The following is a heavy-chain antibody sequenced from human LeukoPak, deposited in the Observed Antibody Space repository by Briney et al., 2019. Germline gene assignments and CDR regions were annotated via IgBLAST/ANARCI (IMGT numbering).Heavy chain of an antibody. D-gene: IGHD1-26*01. CDR1: GYNFNSYW. J-gene: IGHJ4*02. Sequence: PGESLKISCKGSGYNFNSYWIGWVRQMPGKGLKWMGIIYPGDSDARYSPSFQGQVTISADKSISTAYLQWSSLKASDTAMYYCARRRDLYSGSYYPFDYWGQGTLVTVSS. CDR3: ARRRDLYSGSYYPFDY. V-gene: IGHV5-51*01. CDR2: IYPGDSDA.